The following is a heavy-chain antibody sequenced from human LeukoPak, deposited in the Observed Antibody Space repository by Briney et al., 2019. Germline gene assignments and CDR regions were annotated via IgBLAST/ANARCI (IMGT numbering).Heavy chain of an antibody. Sequence: PGGSLRLSCAASGFTFSTYNMNWVRQATGKGPEWVSSISTSSNYIYYADSVKGRFTISRDNAKNSLYLQMNSLRVEDTDVYYCARDVGAAAPDAFDIWGQGTMVTVSS. J-gene: IGHJ3*02. D-gene: IGHD1-26*01. CDR2: ISTSSNYI. V-gene: IGHV3-21*01. CDR3: ARDVGAAAPDAFDI. CDR1: GFTFSTYN.